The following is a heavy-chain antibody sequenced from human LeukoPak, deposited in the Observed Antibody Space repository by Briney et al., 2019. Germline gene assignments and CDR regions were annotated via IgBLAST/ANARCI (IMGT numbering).Heavy chain of an antibody. CDR2: TYYRSKWYN. D-gene: IGHD2-2*01. V-gene: IGHV6-1*01. J-gene: IGHJ4*02. Sequence: SQTLSLTCAISGDSFSTNSAAWNWIRQSPSRGLEWLGRTYYRSKWYNDYAVSVKNRITINPDTSKNQFSPQLNSVTPEDTAVYYCARGTRSAFDYWGQGTLVTVSS. CDR1: GDSFSTNSAA. CDR3: ARGTRSAFDY.